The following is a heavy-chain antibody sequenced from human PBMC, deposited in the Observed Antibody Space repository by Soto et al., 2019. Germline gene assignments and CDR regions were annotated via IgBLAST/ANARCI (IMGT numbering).Heavy chain of an antibody. Sequence: GGSLGLSCAASGFTFSSYAMSWVRQAQGKGLEWVSAISGSGGSTYYADSVKGRFTISRDNSKNTLDLQMNSLSAEDTAVYYCAKGSLPMVRRVIITSIDVRGKGSRGTGAS. D-gene: IGHD3-10*01. V-gene: IGHV3-23*01. CDR3: AKGSLPMVRRVIITSIDV. CDR1: GFTFSSYA. J-gene: IGHJ6*04. CDR2: ISGSGGST.